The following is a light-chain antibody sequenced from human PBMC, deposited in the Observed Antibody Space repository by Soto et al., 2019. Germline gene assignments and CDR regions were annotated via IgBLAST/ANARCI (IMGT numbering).Light chain of an antibody. CDR3: HQYTSPPWT. V-gene: IGKV3-20*01. Sequence: EIVLTQSPATLSLSPGERATLSCRASQTVPGNYLAWLQHKPGQAPRLLIYGASTRATGIPDRFSGSGSGTDFTLTIARLEPEDVAVYYCHQYTSPPWTLGQGTKVETK. CDR1: QTVPGNY. CDR2: GAS. J-gene: IGKJ1*01.